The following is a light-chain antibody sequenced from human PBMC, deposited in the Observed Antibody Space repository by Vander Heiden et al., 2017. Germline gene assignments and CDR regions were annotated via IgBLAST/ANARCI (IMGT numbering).Light chain of an antibody. CDR1: QGIRND. CDR3: RRDDDYRET. CDR2: GAS. V-gene: IGKV1-6*01. J-gene: IGKJ1*01. Sequence: IQMTQSPSSLSASVGDRVTITCRASQGIRNDLGWYQQKPGKAPKLLIYGASSLHSGVPSRFSGSGSGTDFTLTISSLQPEDFATYYCRRDDDYRETFGQGTKVEIK.